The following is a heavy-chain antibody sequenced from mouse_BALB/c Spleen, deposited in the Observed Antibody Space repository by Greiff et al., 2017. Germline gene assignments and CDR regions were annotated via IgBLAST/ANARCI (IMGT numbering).Heavy chain of an antibody. D-gene: IGHD1-1*01. CDR1: GYTFTDYA. CDR2: ISTYYGDA. J-gene: IGHJ2*01. Sequence: QVQLQQSGAELVRPGVSVKISCKGSGYTFTDYAMHWVKQSHAKSLEWIGVISTYYGDASYDQKFKGKATMTVDKSSSTAYMELARLTSEDSAIYYCARSPITTVVAHFDYWGQGTTLTVSS. V-gene: IGHV1S137*01. CDR3: ARSPITTVVAHFDY.